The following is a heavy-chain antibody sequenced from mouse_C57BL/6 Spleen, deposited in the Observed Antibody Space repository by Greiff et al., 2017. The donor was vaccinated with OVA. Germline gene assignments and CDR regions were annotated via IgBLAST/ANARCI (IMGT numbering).Heavy chain of an antibody. CDR3: AHPHDYDDVFFAY. V-gene: IGHV1-64*01. J-gene: IGHJ2*01. D-gene: IGHD2-4*01. CDR1: GYTFTSYW. CDR2: IHPNSGST. Sequence: QVQLQQPGAELVKPGASVKLSCKASGYTFTSYWMHWVKQRPGQGLEWIGMIHPNSGSTNYNEKFKSKATLTVDKSSSTAYMQLSSLTSEDSAVYDCAHPHDYDDVFFAYWGQGTTLTVSA.